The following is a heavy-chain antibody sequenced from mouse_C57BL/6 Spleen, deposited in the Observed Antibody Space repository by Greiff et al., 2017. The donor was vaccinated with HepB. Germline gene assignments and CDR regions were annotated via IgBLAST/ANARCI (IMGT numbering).Heavy chain of an antibody. D-gene: IGHD1-1*01. CDR1: GFSFTSYG. J-gene: IGHJ4*01. V-gene: IGHV2-5*01. CDR3: AKSDYYGSSPGAMDY. CDR2: IWRGGST. Sequence: VQLQQSGPGLVQPSQSLSITCTVSGFSFTSYGVHWVRQSPGKGLEWLGVIWRGGSTDYNAAFMSRLSITKDNSKSQVFFKMNSLQADDTAIYYCAKSDYYGSSPGAMDYWGQGTSVTVSS.